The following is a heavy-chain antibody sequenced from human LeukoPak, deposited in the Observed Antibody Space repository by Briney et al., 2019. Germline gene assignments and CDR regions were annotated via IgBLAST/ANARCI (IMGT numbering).Heavy chain of an antibody. CDR2: IYHSGST. D-gene: IGHD4-11*01. Sequence: SETLSLTCTVSGYSISSGYYWGWIRQPPGKGLEWIGSIYHSGSTYYNPSLKSRVTISVDTSKNQFSLKLSSVTAADTAVYYCARRRTEYSINIDYWGQGTLVTVSS. CDR1: GYSISSGYY. CDR3: ARRRTEYSINIDY. J-gene: IGHJ4*02. V-gene: IGHV4-38-2*02.